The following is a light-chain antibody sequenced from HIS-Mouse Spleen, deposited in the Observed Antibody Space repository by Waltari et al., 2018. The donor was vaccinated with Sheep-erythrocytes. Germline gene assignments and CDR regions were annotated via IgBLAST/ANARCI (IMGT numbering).Light chain of an antibody. J-gene: IGLJ3*02. CDR3: SSYTISSTWV. CDR2: EVS. Sequence: QSALTQPASVSGSPGQSLTISCTGTSSDVGGYNYVSWYQQHPGKAPKLMIYEVSNRPSGVSKRFSGSKSGNTASLTISGLQAEDEADYYCSSYTISSTWVFGGGTKLTVL. V-gene: IGLV2-14*01. CDR1: SSDVGGYNY.